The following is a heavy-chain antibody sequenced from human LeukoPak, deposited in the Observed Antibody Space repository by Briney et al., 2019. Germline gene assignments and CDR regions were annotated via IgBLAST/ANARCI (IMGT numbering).Heavy chain of an antibody. Sequence: GGSLRLSCAASGFTFSNYYMNWVRQAPGKGLEFVSSISSSSTYIYYADSVKGRFTISRDNAKNSLYLQMNSLRAEDTAVYYCARESGSTSPDGTDVWGQGTTVTVSS. CDR1: GFTFSNYY. CDR2: ISSSSTYI. CDR3: ARESGSTSPDGTDV. J-gene: IGHJ6*02. D-gene: IGHD2-2*01. V-gene: IGHV3-21*01.